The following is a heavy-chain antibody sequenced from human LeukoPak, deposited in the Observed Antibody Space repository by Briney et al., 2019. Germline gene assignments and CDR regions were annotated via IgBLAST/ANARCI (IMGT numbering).Heavy chain of an antibody. V-gene: IGHV3-21*01. CDR2: ISSSSSYI. Sequence: GGSLRLSCAASGFTFSSYSMNWVRQAPGKGLEWVSSISSSSSYIYYADSVKGRFTISRDNAKSSLYLQMNSPRAEDTAVYYCARDQNNWNEKDYWGQGTLVTVSS. CDR1: GFTFSSYS. D-gene: IGHD1-1*01. J-gene: IGHJ4*02. CDR3: ARDQNNWNEKDY.